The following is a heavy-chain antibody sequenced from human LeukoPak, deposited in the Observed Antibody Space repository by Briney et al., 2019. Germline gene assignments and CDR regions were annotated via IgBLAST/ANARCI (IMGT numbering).Heavy chain of an antibody. J-gene: IGHJ5*02. CDR2: INPNSGGT. Sequence: ASVKVSCKASGYTFTGYYMHWVRQAPGQGLEWMGWINPNSGGTNYAQEFQGRVTMTRDTSISTAYMELSRLRSDDTAVYYCAREYYDSSGYYYGNWFDPWGQGTLVTVSS. V-gene: IGHV1-2*02. CDR1: GYTFTGYY. D-gene: IGHD3-22*01. CDR3: AREYYDSSGYYYGNWFDP.